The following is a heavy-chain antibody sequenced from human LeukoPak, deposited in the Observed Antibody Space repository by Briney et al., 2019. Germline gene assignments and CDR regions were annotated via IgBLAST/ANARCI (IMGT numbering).Heavy chain of an antibody. V-gene: IGHV4-39*01. Sequence: PSETLSLTCTFSGGSNSSSSYYWGWIRQPPGKGLEWIGSIYYSGSTYYNPSLKSRVTISVDTSKNQFSLKLSSVTAADTAVYYCARAEATYVFFDYWGSGTLVTVSS. J-gene: IGHJ4*02. D-gene: IGHD2-8*01. CDR2: IYYSGST. CDR1: GGSNSSSSYY. CDR3: ARAEATYVFFDY.